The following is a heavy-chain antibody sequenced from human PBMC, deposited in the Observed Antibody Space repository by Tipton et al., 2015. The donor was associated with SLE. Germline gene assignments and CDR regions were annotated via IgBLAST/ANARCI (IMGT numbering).Heavy chain of an antibody. CDR1: GFILSSNE. Sequence: SLRLSCEASGFILSSNEMNWVRQAPGKGLEWISYISDSGSTVYYADSVKGRFTISRDNSKNSLSLQMKSLRVEDTAVYYCGPKHLGYWGQGTLVTVSS. D-gene: IGHD1-26*01. V-gene: IGHV3-48*03. CDR2: ISDSGSTV. CDR3: GPKHLGY. J-gene: IGHJ4*02.